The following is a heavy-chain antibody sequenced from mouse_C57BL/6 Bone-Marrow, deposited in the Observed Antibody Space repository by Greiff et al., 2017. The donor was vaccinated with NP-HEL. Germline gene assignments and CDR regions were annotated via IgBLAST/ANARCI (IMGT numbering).Heavy chain of an antibody. V-gene: IGHV1-82*01. D-gene: IGHD3-1*01. Sequence: QVQLQQSGPELVKPGASVKISCKASGYAFSSSWMNWVKQRPGKGLEWIGRIYPGDGDTNYNGNFKGKATLTADKSSSTAYMQLSSLTSADSAVYFCARSGFLYFDYWGQGTTLTVSS. J-gene: IGHJ2*01. CDR3: ARSGFLYFDY. CDR2: IYPGDGDT. CDR1: GYAFSSSW.